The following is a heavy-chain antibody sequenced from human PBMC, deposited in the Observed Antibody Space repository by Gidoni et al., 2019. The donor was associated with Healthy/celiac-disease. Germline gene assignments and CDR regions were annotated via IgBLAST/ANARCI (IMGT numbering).Heavy chain of an antibody. CDR1: GGSTSSSSYY. CDR3: ARLVRGAGTFDY. CDR2: IYFSWST. D-gene: IGHD3-10*01. J-gene: IGHJ4*02. Sequence: QRQLQESGPGLGKPSETLSFTCTVSGGSTSSSSYYWGWIRQPPGKGLGGIGGIYFSWSTYYDPSLKSRVTISVDTSKNQFSLKLSSVTAADTAVYYCARLVRGAGTFDYWGQGTLVTVSS. V-gene: IGHV4-39*01.